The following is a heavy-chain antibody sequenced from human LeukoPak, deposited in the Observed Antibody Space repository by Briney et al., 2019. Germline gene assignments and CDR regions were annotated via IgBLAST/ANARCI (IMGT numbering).Heavy chain of an antibody. CDR2: ISYDGSNK. Sequence: PGGSLRLSCAASGFTFSSYAMYWVRQAPGKGLEWVAVISYDGSNKYYADSVKGRFTISRDNSKNTLYLQMNSLRAEDTAVYYCARAPGSYYLGSFDYWGQGTLVTVSS. J-gene: IGHJ4*02. V-gene: IGHV3-30*07. CDR3: ARAPGSYYLGSFDY. CDR1: GFTFSSYA. D-gene: IGHD1-26*01.